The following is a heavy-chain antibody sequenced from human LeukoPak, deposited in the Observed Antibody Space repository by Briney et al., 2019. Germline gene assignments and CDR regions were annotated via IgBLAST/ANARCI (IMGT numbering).Heavy chain of an antibody. CDR1: GGSINAYF. V-gene: IGHV4-59*01. J-gene: IGHJ3*02. D-gene: IGHD4-17*01. CDR2: VHYTGST. Sequence: PSETLSLTCIVSGGSINAYFWSWIRQPPGKGLEWIAYVHYTGSTNSRPSLRSRVTVSLDTSKNQFSLILSSVTAADTAIYYCARLTVTPHYDAFDIWGQGTTVIVSS. CDR3: ARLTVTPHYDAFDI.